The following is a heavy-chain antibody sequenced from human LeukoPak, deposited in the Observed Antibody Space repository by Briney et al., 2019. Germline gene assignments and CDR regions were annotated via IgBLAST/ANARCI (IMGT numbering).Heavy chain of an antibody. D-gene: IGHD1-26*01. CDR1: GGSIIRSSYY. CDR2: IYYSGST. J-gene: IGHJ3*02. Sequence: SETLSLTCTVSGGSIIRSSYYWGWIRQPPGKGLEWIGSIYYSGSTNYNPSLKSRVTISVDTSKNQFSLKLSSVTAADTAVYHCASYSGIYSAFEIWSQGTLVTVSS. CDR3: ASYSGIYSAFEI. V-gene: IGHV4-39*07.